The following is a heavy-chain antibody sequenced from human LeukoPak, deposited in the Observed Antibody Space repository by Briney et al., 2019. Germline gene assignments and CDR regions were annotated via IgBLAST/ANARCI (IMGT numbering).Heavy chain of an antibody. J-gene: IGHJ4*02. CDR3: ARGALYYDFWSGYRTPYYFDY. Sequence: SETLSLTCAVYGGSFSGYYWSWIRQPPGKGLEWIGEINHSGSTNYNPSLKSRVTISVDTSKNQFSLKLSSVTAADTAVYHCARGALYYDFWSGYRTPYYFDYWGQGTLVTVSS. CDR1: GGSFSGYY. V-gene: IGHV4-34*01. CDR2: INHSGST. D-gene: IGHD3-3*01.